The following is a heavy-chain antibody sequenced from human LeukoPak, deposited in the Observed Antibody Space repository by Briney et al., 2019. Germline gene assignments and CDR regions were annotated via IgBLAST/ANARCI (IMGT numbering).Heavy chain of an antibody. D-gene: IGHD3-10*01. CDR1: GYTFTGYY. J-gene: IGHJ6*03. CDR2: INPNSGGT. Sequence: GESLKISCKGSGYTFTGYYMHWVRQAPGQGLEWMGRINPNSGGTNYAQKFQGRVTMTRDTSISTAYMELSRLRSDDTAVYYCARDRVVRGLDYMDVWGKGTTVTVSS. CDR3: ARDRVVRGLDYMDV. V-gene: IGHV1-2*06.